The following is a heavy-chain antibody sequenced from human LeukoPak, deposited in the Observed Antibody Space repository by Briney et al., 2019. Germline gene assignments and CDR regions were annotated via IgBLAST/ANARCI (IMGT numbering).Heavy chain of an antibody. CDR1: GGSISSGDYY. D-gene: IGHD3-22*01. CDR2: MYYSGST. CDR3: ARPYYYDSRIDP. J-gene: IGHJ5*02. Sequence: PSETLSLTCTVSGGSISSGDYYWSWIRQPPGKGLEWIAYMYYSGSTYYNPSLKSRVTMSADTSKNQLSLKLSSVTAADTAVYYCARPYYYDSRIDPWGQGILVTVSS. V-gene: IGHV4-30-4*01.